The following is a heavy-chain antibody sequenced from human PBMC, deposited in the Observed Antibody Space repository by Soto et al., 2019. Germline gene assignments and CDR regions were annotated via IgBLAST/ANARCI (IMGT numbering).Heavy chain of an antibody. Sequence: QLQLQESGPGLVKPSETLSLTCTVSGGSIISSTSYWDWIRQPPGKGLEWSGSINYSGSTYYSPSLKRRVTISADTSKNQFSLKLSSGTAADTAVYYCARPVNYYYYYMDVWGKGTMVTVSS. CDR2: INYSGST. CDR3: ARPVNYYYYYMDV. CDR1: GGSIISSTSY. V-gene: IGHV4-39*01. J-gene: IGHJ6*03.